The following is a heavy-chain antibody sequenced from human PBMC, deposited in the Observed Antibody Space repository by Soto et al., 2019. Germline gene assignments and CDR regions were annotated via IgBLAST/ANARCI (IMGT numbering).Heavy chain of an antibody. Sequence: QVQLVESGGGVVQPGRSLRLSCAASGFTFSSYGMHWVRQAPGKGLEWVAVISYDGSNKYYADSVKGRFTISRDNSKNTLYLQMNSLRAEDTAVYYCAKAPGRSSWLQPYYFDYWGQGTLVTVSS. CDR2: ISYDGSNK. CDR3: AKAPGRSSWLQPYYFDY. J-gene: IGHJ4*02. CDR1: GFTFSSYG. D-gene: IGHD6-13*01. V-gene: IGHV3-30*18.